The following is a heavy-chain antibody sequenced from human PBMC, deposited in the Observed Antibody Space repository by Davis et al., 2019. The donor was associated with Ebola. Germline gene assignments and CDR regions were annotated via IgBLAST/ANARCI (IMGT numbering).Heavy chain of an antibody. D-gene: IGHD1-26*01. CDR1: GFTFSSYE. CDR3: TREFGGSYDY. J-gene: IGHJ4*02. Sequence: GGSLRLSCAASGFTFSSYEMNWVRQAPGKGLEWVGFIRSKAYGGTTEYAASVKGRFTISRDDSKSIAYLQMNNLKTDDTAFYYCTREFGGSYDYWGQGTLVTVSS. V-gene: IGHV3-49*04. CDR2: IRSKAYGGTT.